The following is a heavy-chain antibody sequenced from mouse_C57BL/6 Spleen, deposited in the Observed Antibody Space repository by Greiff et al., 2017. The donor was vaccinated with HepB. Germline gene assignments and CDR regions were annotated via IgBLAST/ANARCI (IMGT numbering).Heavy chain of an antibody. Sequence: DVMLVESGGGLVKPGGSLKLSCAASGFTFSDYGMHWVRQAPEKGLEWVAYISSGSSTIYYADTVKGRFTISRDNAKNNLFLQMTSLRSEDTAMYYCARGGYLDYWGQGTTLTVSS. CDR1: GFTFSDYG. J-gene: IGHJ2*01. V-gene: IGHV5-17*01. CDR2: ISSGSSTI. CDR3: ARGGYLDY.